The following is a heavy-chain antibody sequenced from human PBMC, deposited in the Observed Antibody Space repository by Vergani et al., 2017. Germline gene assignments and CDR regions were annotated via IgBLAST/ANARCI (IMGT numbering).Heavy chain of an antibody. CDR1: GFTFSSYE. V-gene: IGHV3-48*03. CDR2: ISSSGSTI. Sequence: EVQLVESGGGLVQPGGSLRLSCAASGFTFSSYEMNWVRQAPGKGLEWVSYISSSGSTIYYADPVKGRFTISRDNAKNSLYLQMNSLRAEDTAVYYCARVGSYSFWYFDLWGRGTLVTVSS. D-gene: IGHD2-15*01. J-gene: IGHJ2*01. CDR3: ARVGSYSFWYFDL.